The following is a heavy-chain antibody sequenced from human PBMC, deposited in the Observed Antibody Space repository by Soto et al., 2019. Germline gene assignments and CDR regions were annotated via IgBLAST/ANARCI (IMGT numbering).Heavy chain of an antibody. CDR2: ISSSSSYI. D-gene: IGHD2-15*01. V-gene: IGHV3-21*01. CDR3: ARDRHPYCSGGSCYPKRDDAFDI. CDR1: GFTFSSYS. Sequence: GGSLRLSCAASGFTFSSYSMNWVRQAPGKGLEWVSSISSSSSYIYYADSVKGRFTISRDNAKNSLYLQMNSLRAEDTAVYYCARDRHPYCSGGSCYPKRDDAFDIWGQGTMVTVSS. J-gene: IGHJ3*02.